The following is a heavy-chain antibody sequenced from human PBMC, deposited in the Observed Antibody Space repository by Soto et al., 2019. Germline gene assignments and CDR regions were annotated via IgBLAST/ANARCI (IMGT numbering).Heavy chain of an antibody. J-gene: IGHJ6*02. CDR2: IYPGDSDT. V-gene: IGHV5-51*01. Sequence: EVQLVQAGAEVKKPGESLKISCKCSGYSFTSYWIGWVRQMPGKGLEWMGIIYPGDSDTRYSPSFQGQVTIPADKYISTAYLQWSVLKASDTAMYYCARTSAAGKYYYGMDVWGQGYSVTVSS. CDR3: ARTSAAGKYYYGMDV. D-gene: IGHD6-13*01. CDR1: GYSFTSYW.